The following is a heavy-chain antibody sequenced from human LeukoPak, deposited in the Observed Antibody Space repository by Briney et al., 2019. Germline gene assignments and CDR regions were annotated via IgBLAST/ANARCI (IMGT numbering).Heavy chain of an antibody. CDR3: ARPRAAAAGTGFDY. J-gene: IGHJ4*02. D-gene: IGHD6-13*01. CDR1: GGSISSSDYY. CDR2: IHYSGNT. V-gene: IGHV4-39*02. Sequence: SETLSLTCTASGGSISSSDYYWGWIRQPPGKGLEWIGCIHYSGNTYYNPSLKSRVTIPVDTSRNHFSLRLSSVTAADTAVYYCARPRAAAAGTGFDYWGQGTLVTVSS.